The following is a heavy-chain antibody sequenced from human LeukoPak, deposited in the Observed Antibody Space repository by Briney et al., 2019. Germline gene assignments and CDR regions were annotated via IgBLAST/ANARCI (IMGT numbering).Heavy chain of an antibody. CDR2: INHSGST. CDR3: ARDLRGYCSSTSCYNDYYYGMDV. Sequence: SETLSLTCAVYGGSFSGYYWSWIRQPPGKGLEWIGEINHSGSTNYNPSLKSRVTISVDTSKNQFSLKLSSVTAADTAVYYCARDLRGYCSSTSCYNDYYYGMDVWGQGTTVTVSS. D-gene: IGHD2-2*02. V-gene: IGHV4-34*09. CDR1: GGSFSGYY. J-gene: IGHJ6*02.